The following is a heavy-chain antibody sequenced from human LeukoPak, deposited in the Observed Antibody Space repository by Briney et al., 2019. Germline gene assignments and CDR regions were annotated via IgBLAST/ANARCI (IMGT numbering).Heavy chain of an antibody. CDR1: GYTFTSYA. CDR2: INAGNGNT. D-gene: IGHD4-23*01. CDR3: ARDTVAGPEEFDY. Sequence: ASVKVSCKASGYTFTSYAMHWVRQAPGQRLEWMGWINAGNGNTKYSQKFQGRVTITRDTSASTAYMELSSLRSEDTAVYYCARDTVAGPEEFDYWGQGTLVTVSS. V-gene: IGHV1-3*01. J-gene: IGHJ4*02.